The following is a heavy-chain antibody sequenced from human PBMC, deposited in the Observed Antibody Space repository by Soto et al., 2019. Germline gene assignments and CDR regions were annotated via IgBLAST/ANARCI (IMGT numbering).Heavy chain of an antibody. J-gene: IGHJ4*02. D-gene: IGHD1-26*01. CDR1: GYTFTSYA. Sequence: GASVKVSCKASGYTFTSYAMHWVRQAPGQRLEWMGWINGGNGNTKYSKKFQGRVTITRDTSANTAYMELSSLRSEDTAVYYCASRGELGFSFDFWGQGTLVTVSS. CDR3: ASRGELGFSFDF. CDR2: INGGNGNT. V-gene: IGHV1-3*01.